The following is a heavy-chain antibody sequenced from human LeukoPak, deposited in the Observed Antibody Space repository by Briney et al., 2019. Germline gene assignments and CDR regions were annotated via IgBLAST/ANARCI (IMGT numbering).Heavy chain of an antibody. CDR2: INPTGDST. D-gene: IGHD4-23*01. V-gene: IGHV1-46*01. CDR3: AREASGGYFDY. J-gene: IGHJ4*02. CDR1: GYTFIGYY. Sequence: GASVKVSCKASGYTFIGYYMHWVRQAPGQGLEWVGLINPTGDSTNYAQNFRGRVTMTRDTSTSTVYMDLSSLRSEDTAVYYCAREASGGYFDYWGQGTLVTVSS.